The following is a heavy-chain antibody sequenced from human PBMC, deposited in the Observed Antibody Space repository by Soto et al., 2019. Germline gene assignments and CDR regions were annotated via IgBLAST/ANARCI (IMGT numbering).Heavy chain of an antibody. CDR1: GFTVSSYW. D-gene: IGHD6-19*01. CDR3: ARDKRKGQWLADY. Sequence: LRLSCAASGFTVSSYWMSWVRQAPGKGLEWVANIKQDGSEKVYVDSVKGRFAISRDNAKNSLYLQMNSLTVEDTAVYYCARDKRKGQWLADYWGQGTLVTVS. CDR2: IKQDGSEK. V-gene: IGHV3-7*05. J-gene: IGHJ4*02.